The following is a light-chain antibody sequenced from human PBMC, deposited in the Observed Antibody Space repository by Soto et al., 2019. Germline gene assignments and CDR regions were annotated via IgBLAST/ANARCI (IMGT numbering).Light chain of an antibody. CDR1: QSVSSSY. CDR3: QQYGSSRT. J-gene: IGKJ1*01. Sequence: EIVLTQSPATLSLSPGERATLACRASQSVSSSYLAWYQQKPGQAPWLLIYGASSRATGIPDRFSGSGSGTDFTLTISRLEPEDFAVYYCQQYGSSRTFGQGTKVDNK. V-gene: IGKV3-20*01. CDR2: GAS.